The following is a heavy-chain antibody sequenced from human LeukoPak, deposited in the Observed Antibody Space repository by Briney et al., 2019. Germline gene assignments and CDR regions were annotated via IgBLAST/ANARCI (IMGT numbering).Heavy chain of an antibody. J-gene: IGHJ4*02. CDR2: ISAYNGNT. CDR1: GYTFTSYG. Sequence: ASVKVSCKASGYTFTSYGISWVRQAPGQGLEWMGWISAYNGNTNYAQKLQGRVTMTTDTSTSTAYMELRSLRSDDTAVYYCAGDARVLLWFGELFDYWGQGTLVTVSS. V-gene: IGHV1-18*04. CDR3: AGDARVLLWFGELFDY. D-gene: IGHD3-10*01.